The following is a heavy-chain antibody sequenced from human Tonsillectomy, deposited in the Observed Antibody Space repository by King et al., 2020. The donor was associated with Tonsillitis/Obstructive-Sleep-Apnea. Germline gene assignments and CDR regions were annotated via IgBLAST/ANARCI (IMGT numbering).Heavy chain of an antibody. Sequence: QLVQSGAEVKKTGSSVKVSCKASGGTFSNYAISWVRQAPGQGLEWMGRVIPTLGVGKYTQKFQGRVTISADKSTTTAYMEVSSLRPEETAVYNCAREGTGRGSWGYNWFDSWGQGTLVTVSS. CDR3: AREGTGRGSWGYNWFDS. CDR1: GGTFSNYA. D-gene: IGHD3-10*01. CDR2: VIPTLGVG. J-gene: IGHJ5*01. V-gene: IGHV1-69*09.